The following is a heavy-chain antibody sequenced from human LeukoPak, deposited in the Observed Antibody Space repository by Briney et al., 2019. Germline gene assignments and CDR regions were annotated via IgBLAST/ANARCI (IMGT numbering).Heavy chain of an antibody. D-gene: IGHD2-2*01. J-gene: IGHJ4*02. CDR1: GGTFSSYT. V-gene: IGHV1-69*02. CDR2: IIPILGIA. CDR3: AIPYCSSTSCYDY. Sequence: SVKVSCKASGGTFSSYTISWVRQAPGQGLEWMGRIIPILGIANYAQKFQGRVTITADKSTSTAYMELSSLRSEDTAVYYCAIPYCSSTSCYDYWGQGTLATVSS.